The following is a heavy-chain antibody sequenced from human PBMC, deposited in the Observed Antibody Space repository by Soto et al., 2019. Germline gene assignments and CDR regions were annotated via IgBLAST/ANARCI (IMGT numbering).Heavy chain of an antibody. V-gene: IGHV3-30*18. J-gene: IGHJ5*02. Sequence: GGPLRLSCAACGFTFSSFGMHWVRQAPDKGLQWVAVISYDGSDKYYADSVKGRFTISRDDSTNTMYLQMNSLRPEDTAVYYCAKTSGYDYVWGSSGLDAWGQGTLVTVSS. D-gene: IGHD3-16*01. CDR3: AKTSGYDYVWGSSGLDA. CDR2: ISYDGSDK. CDR1: GFTFSSFG.